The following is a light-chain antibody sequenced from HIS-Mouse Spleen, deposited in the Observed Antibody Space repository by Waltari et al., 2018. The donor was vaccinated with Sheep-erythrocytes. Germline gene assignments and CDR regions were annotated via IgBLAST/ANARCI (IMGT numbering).Light chain of an antibody. CDR1: SRDVGCYNL. V-gene: IGLV2-23*01. J-gene: IGLJ3*02. Sequence: QSALTQPASVSGSPGQSITISCTGTSRDVGCYNLVSLYQQHPGKAPKLMIYEGSKRPSGVSNRFSGSKSGNTASLTISGLQAEDEADYYCCSYAGSSTPWVFGGGTKLTVL. CDR2: EGS. CDR3: CSYAGSSTPWV.